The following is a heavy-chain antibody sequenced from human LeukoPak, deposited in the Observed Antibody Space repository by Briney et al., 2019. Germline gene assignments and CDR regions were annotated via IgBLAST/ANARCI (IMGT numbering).Heavy chain of an antibody. CDR2: ISSSSSTI. Sequence: GGSLRLSCAASGFTFSGYSMNWVRQAPGKGLEWVSYISSSSSTIYYADSVKGRFTISRDNAKNSLYLQMNSLRAEDTAVYYCARGCGGDCYWGDYWGQGTLVTVSS. J-gene: IGHJ4*02. D-gene: IGHD2-21*01. CDR3: ARGCGGDCYWGDY. CDR1: GFTFSGYS. V-gene: IGHV3-48*01.